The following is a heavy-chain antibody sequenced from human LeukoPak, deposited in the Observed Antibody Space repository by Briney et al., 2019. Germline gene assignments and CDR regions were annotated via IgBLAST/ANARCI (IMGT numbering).Heavy chain of an antibody. CDR2: ISSSSSYI. Sequence: GGSLRLSCAASGFSFSSYNMNRVRQAPGKGLEWVSFISSSSSYIYYVDSVKGRFTISRDNAKNSLYLQMNSLRAEDTAVYYCARAPGYRGFLDYWGQGNLVTVSS. CDR3: ARAPGYRGFLDY. J-gene: IGHJ4*02. CDR1: GFSFSSYN. D-gene: IGHD5-18*01. V-gene: IGHV3-21*01.